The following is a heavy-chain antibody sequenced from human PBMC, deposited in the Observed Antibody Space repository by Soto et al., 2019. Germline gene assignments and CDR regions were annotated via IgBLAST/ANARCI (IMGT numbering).Heavy chain of an antibody. D-gene: IGHD2-15*01. V-gene: IGHV3-23*01. CDR3: AKASVVVVAAQASYFDY. J-gene: IGHJ4*02. CDR1: GFTFSSYA. Sequence: GGSLRLSCAASGFTFSSYAMSWVRQAPGKGLEWVSAISGSGGSTYYADSVKGRFTISRDNSKNTLYLQMNSLRAEDTAVYYCAKASVVVVAAQASYFDYWGQGTLVTVSS. CDR2: ISGSGGST.